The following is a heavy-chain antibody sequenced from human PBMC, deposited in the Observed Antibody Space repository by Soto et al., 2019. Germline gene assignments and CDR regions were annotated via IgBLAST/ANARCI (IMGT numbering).Heavy chain of an antibody. V-gene: IGHV4-39*01. D-gene: IGHD3-3*01. Sequence: SETRSLTCTVSSGSISSTIYSWDWIRQPPGKGLEWIGSIFYSGSTYYNPSLKSRVTISVDTSKNQFSLTLTSVTAADTAVYYCARAAAYYDFWSGYYSYDSSGYQYYFDYWGQGTLVTVSS. J-gene: IGHJ4*02. CDR1: SGSISSTIYS. CDR2: IFYSGST. CDR3: ARAAAYYDFWSGYYSYDSSGYQYYFDY.